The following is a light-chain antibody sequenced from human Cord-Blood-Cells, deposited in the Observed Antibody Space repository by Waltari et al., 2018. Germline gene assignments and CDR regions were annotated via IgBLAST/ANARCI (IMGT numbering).Light chain of an antibody. Sequence: QAALTQPRPVSGSTGQSVTISCTGTSSDVGGYNYVSWYQQHPGKAPKLKSYEVIKRPSGVPDRCSGSKSGNTASLTISGLQAEDEADYYCCSYAGSYTGVFGGGTKLTVL. CDR3: CSYAGSYTGV. V-gene: IGLV2-11*01. J-gene: IGLJ3*02. CDR1: SSDVGGYNY. CDR2: EVI.